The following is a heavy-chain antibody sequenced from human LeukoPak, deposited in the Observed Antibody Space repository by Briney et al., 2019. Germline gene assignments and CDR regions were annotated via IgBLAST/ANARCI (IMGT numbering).Heavy chain of an antibody. J-gene: IGHJ6*03. CDR1: GGSISSGDYY. D-gene: IGHD4-23*01. CDR3: ARSTVVTHYYYYYMDV. V-gene: IGHV4-30-4*08. CDR2: IYYSGST. Sequence: PSQTLSLTCTVSGGSISSGDYYWSWIRQPPGKGLEWVGYIYYSGSTYYNPSLKSRVTISVDTSKNQFSLKLSSVTAADTAVYFCARSTVVTHYYYYYMDVWGKGTTVTVSS.